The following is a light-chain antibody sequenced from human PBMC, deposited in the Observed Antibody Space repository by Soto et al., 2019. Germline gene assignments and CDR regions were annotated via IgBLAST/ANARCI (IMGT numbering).Light chain of an antibody. Sequence: IHLTQSASTLSASVGDRVIITCRARQSVXYWLGWYQQKPGKAPNILXYEASTLERGGPSRLSGSGSGTEFTLTISSLQPEDFATYYCQHYESYSGTFGQGTKVDIK. CDR3: QHYESYSGT. CDR2: EAS. J-gene: IGKJ1*01. CDR1: QSVXYW. V-gene: IGKV1-5*03.